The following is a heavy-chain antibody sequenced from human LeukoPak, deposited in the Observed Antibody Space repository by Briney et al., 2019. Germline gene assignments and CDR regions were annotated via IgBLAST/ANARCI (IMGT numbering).Heavy chain of an antibody. V-gene: IGHV3-23*01. J-gene: IGHJ5*02. CDR1: GFTLSSYA. D-gene: IGHD6-13*01. Sequence: GGSLRLSCAASGFTLSSYAMSWVRQAPGKGLEWVSAISGSGGSTYYADSVKGRFTISRDNSKNTLYLQMNSLRAEDTAVYYCARAGYSSSWYPDLIDWFDPWGQGTLVTVSS. CDR3: ARAGYSSSWYPDLIDWFDP. CDR2: ISGSGGST.